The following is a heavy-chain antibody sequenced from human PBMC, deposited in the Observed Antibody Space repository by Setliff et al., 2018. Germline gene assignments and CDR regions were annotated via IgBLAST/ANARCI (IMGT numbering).Heavy chain of an antibody. CDR3: ARGRNIAARLLDS. J-gene: IGHJ4*02. D-gene: IGHD6-6*01. V-gene: IGHV4-39*07. CDR2: INHRGST. Sequence: SETLSLTCTVPGGSISDNGYFWGWIRQPPGKGLEWIGEINHRGSTNYNPSLKSRATISIDTSKDQFSLKLISMSAADTAVYFCARGRNIAARLLDSWGQGALVTVSS. CDR1: GGSISDNGYF.